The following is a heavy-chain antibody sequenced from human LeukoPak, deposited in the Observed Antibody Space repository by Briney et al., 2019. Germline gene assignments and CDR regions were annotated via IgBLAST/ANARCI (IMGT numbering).Heavy chain of an antibody. Sequence: PSQTLSLTCTVSGGSISSGDYYWSWIRQPPGKGLEWIGYIYYSGSTYYNPSLKSRVTISVDTSKSQFSLKLSSVTAADTAVYYCARASADYYDSSGYYYETYYFDYWGQGTLVTVSS. CDR3: ARASADYYDSSGYYYETYYFDY. CDR2: IYYSGST. D-gene: IGHD3-22*01. V-gene: IGHV4-30-4*01. CDR1: GGSISSGDYY. J-gene: IGHJ4*02.